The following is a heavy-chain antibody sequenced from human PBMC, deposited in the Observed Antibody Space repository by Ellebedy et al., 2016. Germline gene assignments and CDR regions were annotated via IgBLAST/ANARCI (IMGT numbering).Heavy chain of an antibody. CDR2: IYPGDSDT. J-gene: IGHJ3*02. Sequence: GESLKISCNGSGYSFTYFWIAWVRQMPGKGPEWMGIIYPGDSDTRYSPSFQGQVTISADKSISTAYLQWSSLKASDTAMYYCASRDAFDIWGQGTMVTVSS. V-gene: IGHV5-51*01. CDR3: ASRDAFDI. CDR1: GYSFTYFW.